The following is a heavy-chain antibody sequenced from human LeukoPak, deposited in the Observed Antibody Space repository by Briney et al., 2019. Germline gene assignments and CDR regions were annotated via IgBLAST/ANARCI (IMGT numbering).Heavy chain of an antibody. CDR2: INMDGTTI. CDR1: GFAFSSYA. J-gene: IGHJ4*02. Sequence: GGSLRLSCAASGFAFSSYAMSWVRQAPGKGLEWVSRINMDGTTISYADSVKGRFTISRDNAKNTLYLQMSSLRAEDTAVYYCARVSRGSYHFEYWGQGALVTVSS. D-gene: IGHD1-26*01. V-gene: IGHV3-74*01. CDR3: ARVSRGSYHFEY.